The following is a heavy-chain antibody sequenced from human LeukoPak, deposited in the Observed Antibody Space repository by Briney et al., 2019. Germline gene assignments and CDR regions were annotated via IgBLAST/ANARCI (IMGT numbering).Heavy chain of an antibody. D-gene: IGHD6-19*01. CDR2: IYPGESNI. Sequence: GESLKISCKGSGYSFTNYWIGWVRQVPGKGLEWMGFIYPGESNIRYSPSFQGQVTISADKSISTAYLQWSSLKASDTAMYFCARHVVVPSGASSWFDPWGQGTLVTVSS. CDR3: ARHVVVPSGASSWFDP. V-gene: IGHV5-51*01. J-gene: IGHJ5*02. CDR1: GYSFTNYW.